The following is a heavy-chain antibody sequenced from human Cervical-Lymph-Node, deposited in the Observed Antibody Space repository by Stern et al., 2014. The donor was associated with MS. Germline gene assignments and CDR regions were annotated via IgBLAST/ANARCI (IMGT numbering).Heavy chain of an antibody. CDR3: VRIDYHSSGYYFFDY. V-gene: IGHV2-26*01. CDR2: IFSNDEK. CDR1: GFSLSNARMG. Sequence: ESGPVLVKPTETLTLTCTVSGFSLSNARMGVSWIRQPPGKAPEWLAHIFSNDEKSYSTSLKNRLTISKDTSKSQVVLTMANMDPVDTASYYCVRIDYHSSGYYFFDYWGQGTLVTVSS. D-gene: IGHD3-22*01. J-gene: IGHJ4*02.